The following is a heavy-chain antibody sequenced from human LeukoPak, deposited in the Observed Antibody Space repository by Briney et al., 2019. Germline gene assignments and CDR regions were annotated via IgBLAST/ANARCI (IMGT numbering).Heavy chain of an antibody. D-gene: IGHD1-26*01. CDR3: ARDRASIVGATILDY. CDR2: IDTSGST. J-gene: IGHJ4*02. V-gene: IGHV4-61*02. Sequence: PSETLSLTCTVSGGSISSGSYYWSWIRQPAGKGLEWIGRIDTSGSTNYNPSLKSRVTISVDTSKNQFSLKLSSVTAADTAVYYCARDRASIVGATILDYWGQGTLVTVSS. CDR1: GGSISSGSYY.